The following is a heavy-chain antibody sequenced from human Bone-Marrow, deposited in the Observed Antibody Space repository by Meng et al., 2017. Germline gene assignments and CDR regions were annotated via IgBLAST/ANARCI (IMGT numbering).Heavy chain of an antibody. V-gene: IGHV3-53*01. D-gene: IGHD6-13*01. CDR2: IYSGGST. J-gene: IGHJ6*02. Sequence: GGSLRLSCAASGFTVSSNYMSWVRQAPGKGLEWVSVIYSGGSTYYADSVKGRFTISRDNSKNTLYLQMNGLRAEDTAVYYCARLLGGSSWYPHHYYYYYGMDVWGQGTTVTVSS. CDR1: GFTVSSNY. CDR3: ARLLGGSSWYPHHYYYYYGMDV.